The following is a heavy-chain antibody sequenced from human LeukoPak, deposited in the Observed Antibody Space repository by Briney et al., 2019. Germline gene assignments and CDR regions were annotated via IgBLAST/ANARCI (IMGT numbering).Heavy chain of an antibody. J-gene: IGHJ3*02. D-gene: IGHD3-22*01. CDR2: IKPDGTEK. CDR3: VRYYDPPVGDAFDI. Sequence: GGSPRLSCAASGFTFSNAWMSWVRQAPGKGPEWVANIKPDGTEKYYVDSVKGRFTISRGNAKNSLYLQLNSLRAEDTAVYYCVRYYDPPVGDAFDIWGPGTMVTVSS. V-gene: IGHV3-7*01. CDR1: GFTFSNAW.